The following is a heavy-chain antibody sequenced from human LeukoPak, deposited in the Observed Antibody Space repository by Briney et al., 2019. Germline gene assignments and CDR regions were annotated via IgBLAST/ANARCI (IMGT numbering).Heavy chain of an antibody. CDR1: GGSFSGYY. D-gene: IGHD1-14*01. CDR2: INHSGST. CDR3: ARGIRRSQYFQH. J-gene: IGHJ1*01. V-gene: IGHV4-34*01. Sequence: NPSETLSLTCAVYGGSFSGYYWSWIRQPPGKGLEWIGEINHSGSTNYNPSLKSRVTISVDTSKNQFSLKLSSATAADTAVYYCARGIRRSQYFQHWGQGTLVTVSS.